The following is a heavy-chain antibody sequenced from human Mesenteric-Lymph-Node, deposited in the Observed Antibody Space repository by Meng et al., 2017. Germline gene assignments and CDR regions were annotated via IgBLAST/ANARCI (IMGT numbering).Heavy chain of an antibody. CDR2: ISGSGGST. Sequence: GGSLRLSCAASGFTFSSYAMSWVRQAPGKGLEWVSAISGSGGSTYYADSVKGRFTITRDNSRNTLYLQMHNLRAEDTAVYYCARPSGYTYGLYDYWGQGTLVTVSS. D-gene: IGHD5-18*01. CDR1: GFTFSSYA. J-gene: IGHJ4*02. V-gene: IGHV3-23*01. CDR3: ARPSGYTYGLYDY.